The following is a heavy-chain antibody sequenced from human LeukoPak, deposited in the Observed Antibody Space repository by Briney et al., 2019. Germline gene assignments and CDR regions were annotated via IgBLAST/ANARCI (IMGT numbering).Heavy chain of an antibody. CDR2: IKEDGTQT. CDR3: VRAGWELDY. J-gene: IGHJ4*02. Sequence: GGSLRLSCGASGFTFSHFWMTWVRQAPGQGLEWVANIKEDGTQTYYVDAVKGRFTISRDDDKSSVYLQMNSLISEDTAVYYCVRAGWELDYWGQGILVTVSS. CDR1: GFTFSHFW. D-gene: IGHD1-26*01. V-gene: IGHV3-7*01.